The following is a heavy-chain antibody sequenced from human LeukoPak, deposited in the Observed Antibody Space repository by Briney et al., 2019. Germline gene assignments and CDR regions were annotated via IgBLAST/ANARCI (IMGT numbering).Heavy chain of an antibody. J-gene: IGHJ4*02. Sequence: SSETLSLTCTVSGGSISISNYYWGWIRQPPGKGLEWIGSIYYSGSTYYNPSLKSRVTISVDTSKNQFSLKLNSVTAADTAVYYCARSFKSSSSLGYWGQGTLVTVSS. CDR3: ARSFKSSSSLGY. D-gene: IGHD3-22*01. V-gene: IGHV4-39*01. CDR1: GGSISISNYY. CDR2: IYYSGST.